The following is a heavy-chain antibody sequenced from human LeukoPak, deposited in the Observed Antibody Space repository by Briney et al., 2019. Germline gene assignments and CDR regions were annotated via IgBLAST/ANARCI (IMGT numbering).Heavy chain of an antibody. D-gene: IGHD2-2*01. CDR1: GGSFSGYY. J-gene: IGHJ1*01. CDR2: INHSGST. CDR3: ARGPIVVVPTATRPFQH. V-gene: IGHV4-34*01. Sequence: SETLSLTCAVYGGSFSGYYWSWIRQPPGKGLEWIGEINHSGSTNYNPSLKSRVTISVDTSKNQFSLKLSSVTAADTAVYYCARGPIVVVPTATRPFQHWGQGTLVTVSS.